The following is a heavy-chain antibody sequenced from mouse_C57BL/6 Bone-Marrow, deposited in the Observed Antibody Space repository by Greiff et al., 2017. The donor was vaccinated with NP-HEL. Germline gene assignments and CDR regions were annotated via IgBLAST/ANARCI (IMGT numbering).Heavy chain of an antibody. D-gene: IGHD2-2*01. CDR3: TRGRIYYGYGGHYFDY. J-gene: IGHJ2*01. CDR2: IDPENGDT. CDR1: GFNIKDDY. Sequence: VQLQQSGAELVRPGASVKLSCTASGFNIKDDYMHWVKQRPEQGLEWIGWIDPENGDTEYASKFQGKATITADTSSNTAYLQLSSLTPEDTAVYYCTRGRIYYGYGGHYFDYWGQGTTLTVSS. V-gene: IGHV14-4*01.